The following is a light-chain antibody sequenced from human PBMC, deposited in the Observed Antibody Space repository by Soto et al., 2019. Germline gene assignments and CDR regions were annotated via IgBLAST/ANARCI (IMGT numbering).Light chain of an antibody. CDR3: SSYTTSSALYV. CDR1: SSDVGGYNY. Sequence: QSALTQPASVSGSPGQSITISCTGTSSDVGGYNYVSWYQQHPGKAPKLIIYDVSNRPSGVSNHFSGSKSGNTASLTISGLQAEDEADYYCSSYTTSSALYVFGAGTKVTVL. V-gene: IGLV2-14*03. J-gene: IGLJ1*01. CDR2: DVS.